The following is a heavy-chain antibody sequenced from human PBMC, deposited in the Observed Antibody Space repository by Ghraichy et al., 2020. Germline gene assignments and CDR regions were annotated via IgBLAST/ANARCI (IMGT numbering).Heavy chain of an antibody. CDR2: INHSGST. D-gene: IGHD3-22*01. CDR1: GGSFSGYY. V-gene: IGHV4-34*01. J-gene: IGHJ5*02. CDR3: ARGPRYYYDSSGYYYGKWFDP. Sequence: SETLSLTCAVYGGSFSGYYWSWIRQPPGKGLEWIGEINHSGSTNYNPSLKSRVTISVDTSKNQFSLKLSSVTAADTAVYYCARGPRYYYDSSGYYYGKWFDPWGQGTLVTVSS.